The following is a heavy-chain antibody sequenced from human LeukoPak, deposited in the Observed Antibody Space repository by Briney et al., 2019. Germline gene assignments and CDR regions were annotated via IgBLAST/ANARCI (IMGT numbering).Heavy chain of an antibody. CDR3: ARDRLNTVTTFS. J-gene: IGHJ5*02. D-gene: IGHD4-17*01. V-gene: IGHV3-23*01. Sequence: PGGSLRLSCAASGFTFSSNAMSWVRQAPGKGLEWVSGISGGGGTTYYADSVKGRFTISRDNSKNTLYLQMNSLRAEDTAVYYCARDRLNTVTTFSWGQGTLVTVSS. CDR2: ISGGGGTT. CDR1: GFTFSSNA.